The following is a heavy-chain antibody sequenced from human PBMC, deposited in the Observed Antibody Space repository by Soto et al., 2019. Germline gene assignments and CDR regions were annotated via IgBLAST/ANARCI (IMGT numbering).Heavy chain of an antibody. V-gene: IGHV1-69*12. Sequence: QVQLVQSGAEVKKPGSSVKVSCKASGGTFSSYAISWVRQAPGQGLEWMGGIIPIFGTANYAQKVQGRVTITADESTSTAYMELSSLRSEDTAVYYCARDGGYCSGGSCYSFDYWGQGTLVTVSS. CDR1: GGTFSSYA. D-gene: IGHD2-15*01. J-gene: IGHJ4*02. CDR3: ARDGGYCSGGSCYSFDY. CDR2: IIPIFGTA.